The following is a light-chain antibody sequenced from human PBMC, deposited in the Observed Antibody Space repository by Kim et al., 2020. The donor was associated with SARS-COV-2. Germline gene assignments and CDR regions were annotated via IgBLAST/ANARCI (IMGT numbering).Light chain of an antibody. Sequence: TSVGERCTITCRASQTSNRWLAGYQQKPGKAPKLLIYKASVLEGGVPSRFSGSGSGTEFTLTINSLQPDDSATYYCQQYESYSLTFGGGTKVDIK. J-gene: IGKJ4*01. CDR1: QTSNRW. CDR2: KAS. CDR3: QQYESYSLT. V-gene: IGKV1-5*03.